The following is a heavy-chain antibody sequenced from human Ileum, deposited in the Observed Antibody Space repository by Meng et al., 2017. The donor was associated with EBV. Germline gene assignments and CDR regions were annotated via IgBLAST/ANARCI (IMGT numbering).Heavy chain of an antibody. J-gene: IGHJ4*02. Sequence: LRLQESGPVLVKPSETLSLACTVAVGSISRYDWSWIRQPPVKGLEWIGYIYYSGSTNYNPSLKSRVTISVDTSKNQFSLNLSSVTAADTAVYYCARGGWSLDYWGQGTLVTVSS. V-gene: IGHV4-59*08. CDR1: VGSISRYD. CDR3: ARGGWSLDY. CDR2: IYYSGST. D-gene: IGHD2-15*01.